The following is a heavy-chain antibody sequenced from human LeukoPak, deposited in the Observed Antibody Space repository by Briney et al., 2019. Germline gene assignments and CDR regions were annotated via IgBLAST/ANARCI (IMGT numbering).Heavy chain of an antibody. CDR2: INPNSGST. CDR1: GYTFTGYY. D-gene: IGHD2-21*01. Sequence: ASVKVSCKASGYTFTGYYVHWVRQAPGQGLEWMGWINPNSGSTTYAQNFQGRVTMTRDTSINTAYMELSSLRFDDTAVYYCARDLPVWDAFDTWGQGTMVTVSS. V-gene: IGHV1-2*02. CDR3: ARDLPVWDAFDT. J-gene: IGHJ3*02.